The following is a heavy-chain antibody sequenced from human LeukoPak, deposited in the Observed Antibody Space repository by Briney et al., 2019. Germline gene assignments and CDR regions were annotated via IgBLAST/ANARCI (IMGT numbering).Heavy chain of an antibody. V-gene: IGHV3-64*01. CDR3: ARIHRCSGGSCYDY. J-gene: IGHJ4*02. D-gene: IGHD2-15*01. CDR1: GFTFSSYA. CDR2: ISSNGGST. Sequence: GGSLRLSCAASGFTFSSYAMHWVRQAPGKGLEYVPAISSNGGSTYYANSVKGKFTISRDNSKNTLYLQMGSLRAEDMAVYYCARIHRCSGGSCYDYWGQGTLVTVSS.